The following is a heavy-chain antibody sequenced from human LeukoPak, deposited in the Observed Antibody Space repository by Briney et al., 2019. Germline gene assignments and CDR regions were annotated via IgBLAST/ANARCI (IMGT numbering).Heavy chain of an antibody. CDR3: ATPALGRRLYYYDY. Sequence: GGSLRLSCAASGFTFSSACLSWVRQAPGKGLEWVGRIRTKSDGETVDYAAPVRGRFTISRDDSKNTLFLQMNSLKTEDTAVYYCATPALGRRLYYYDYWGQGTLVTVSP. V-gene: IGHV3-15*07. CDR2: IRTKSDGETV. D-gene: IGHD3-16*01. J-gene: IGHJ4*02. CDR1: GFTFSSAC.